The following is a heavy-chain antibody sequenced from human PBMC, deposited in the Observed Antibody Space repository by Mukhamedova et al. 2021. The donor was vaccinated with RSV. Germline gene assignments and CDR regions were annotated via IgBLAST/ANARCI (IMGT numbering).Heavy chain of an antibody. Sequence: GSTYYADSVKGRFTIPRDNSKNTLYLQMNSLRAEDTAVYYCGGYCSGGRCYPSGGFDYWGQGTLVTVSS. J-gene: IGHJ4*02. CDR2: GST. D-gene: IGHD2-15*01. V-gene: IGHV3-53*01. CDR3: GGYCSGGRCYPSGGFDY.